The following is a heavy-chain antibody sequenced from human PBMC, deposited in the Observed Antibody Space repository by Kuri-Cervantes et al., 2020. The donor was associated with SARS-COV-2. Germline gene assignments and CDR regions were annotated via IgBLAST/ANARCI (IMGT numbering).Heavy chain of an antibody. CDR1: GGSFSGYY. Sequence: GSLRLSCAVYGGSFSGYYWSWIRQPPGKGLEWIGEINHSGSTNYNPSLKSRVTISVDTSKNQFSLKLSPVTAADTAVYYCARGVGAAVAGTLITIYYYYGMDVWGQGTTVTVSS. V-gene: IGHV4-34*01. CDR2: INHSGST. D-gene: IGHD6-19*01. CDR3: ARGVGAAVAGTLITIYYYYGMDV. J-gene: IGHJ6*02.